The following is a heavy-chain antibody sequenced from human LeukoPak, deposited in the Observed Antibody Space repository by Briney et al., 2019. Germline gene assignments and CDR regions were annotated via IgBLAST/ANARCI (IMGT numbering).Heavy chain of an antibody. Sequence: GGSLRLSCAGSGFSFSSYAMSWVRQAPGKGLEWVSSISSSSSYIYYADSVKGRFTISRDNAKNSLYLQMNSLRAEDTAVYYCARDDAGYFDAFDIWGQGTMVTVSS. J-gene: IGHJ3*02. CDR3: ARDDAGYFDAFDI. D-gene: IGHD3-9*01. CDR2: ISSSSSYI. V-gene: IGHV3-21*01. CDR1: GFSFSSYA.